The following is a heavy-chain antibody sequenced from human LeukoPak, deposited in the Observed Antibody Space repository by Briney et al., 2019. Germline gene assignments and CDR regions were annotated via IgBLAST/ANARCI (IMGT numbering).Heavy chain of an antibody. J-gene: IGHJ6*02. V-gene: IGHV3-66*01. Sequence: GGSLRLSCAASGFTFSSYAMHWVRQAPRKGLEWVSVIYSGGSTYYADSVKGRFTISRDNSKNTLYLQMNSLRAEDTAVYYCAYDPYYYYGMDVWGQGTTVTVSS. CDR2: IYSGGST. CDR1: GFTFSSYA. D-gene: IGHD3-3*01. CDR3: AYDPYYYYGMDV.